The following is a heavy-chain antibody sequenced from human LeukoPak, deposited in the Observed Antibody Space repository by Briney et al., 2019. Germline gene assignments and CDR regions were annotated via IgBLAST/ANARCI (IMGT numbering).Heavy chain of an antibody. CDR1: GFTFSSCA. V-gene: IGHV3-23*01. Sequence: PGGSLRLSCAASGFTFSSCAMSWVRQAPGKGLEWVSTISGNGGSTYYADSVKGRFTISRDNSKNTLYLQMNSLRAEDTAVYYCAKDQLYDSSGYSYVAYFDYWGQGTLVTASS. CDR2: ISGNGGST. CDR3: AKDQLYDSSGYSYVAYFDY. J-gene: IGHJ4*02. D-gene: IGHD3-22*01.